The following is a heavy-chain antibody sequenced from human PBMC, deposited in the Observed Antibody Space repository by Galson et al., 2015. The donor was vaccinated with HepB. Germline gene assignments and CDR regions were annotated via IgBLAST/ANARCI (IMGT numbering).Heavy chain of an antibody. J-gene: IGHJ5*02. CDR3: ARHVQPAWANGWFDP. CDR1: GYSFTSYW. Sequence: QSGAEVKKPGESLRISCKGSGYSFTSYWISWVRQMPGKGLEWMGRIDPSDSYTNYSPSFQGHVTISADKSISTAYLQWSSLKASDTALYYCARHVQPAWANGWFDPWGQGTLVTVSS. V-gene: IGHV5-10-1*01. D-gene: IGHD2-8*01. CDR2: IDPSDSYT.